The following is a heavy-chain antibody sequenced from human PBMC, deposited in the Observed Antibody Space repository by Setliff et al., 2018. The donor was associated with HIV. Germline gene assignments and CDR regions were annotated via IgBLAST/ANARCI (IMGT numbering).Heavy chain of an antibody. V-gene: IGHV3-30*04. CDR3: VRDGKIGARLDY. D-gene: IGHD6-6*01. CDR2: ISYDGRNK. CDR1: GFTFSASP. Sequence: GGSLRLSCAASGFTFSASPIHWVRQAPGKGLEWAAVISYDGRNKFYADSVKGRFTLSRDHSKNTVYLQMNSLRPKDTGVYYCVRDGKIGARLDYWDQGTQVTVSS. J-gene: IGHJ4*02.